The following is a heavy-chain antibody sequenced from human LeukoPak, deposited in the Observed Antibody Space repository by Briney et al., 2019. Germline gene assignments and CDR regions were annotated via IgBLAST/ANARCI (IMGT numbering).Heavy chain of an antibody. Sequence: PSETLSLTCTVSGGSISNYYWSWVRQPPGKGLEWIGYIYYSGSTNYSPSLKSRVTISVDMSKNQFSLKLGSVTAADTAVFYCSRAKGHSNYPYLYMEVWGKGTTVTVSS. J-gene: IGHJ6*03. CDR1: GGSISNYY. V-gene: IGHV4-59*01. CDR2: IYYSGST. D-gene: IGHD4-11*01. CDR3: SRAKGHSNYPYLYMEV.